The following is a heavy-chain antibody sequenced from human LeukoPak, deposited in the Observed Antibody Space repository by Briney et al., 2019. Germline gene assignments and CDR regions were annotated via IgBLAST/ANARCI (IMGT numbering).Heavy chain of an antibody. J-gene: IGHJ4*02. D-gene: IGHD5/OR15-5a*01. Sequence: SGGSLRLSCAASGLTFSSYAMSWVRQAPGKGLEWVSAISGSGGSTYYADSVKGRFTISRDNSKNTLYLQMNSLRAEDTAVYYCAIYDRAPACFDYWGQGTLVTVSS. CDR3: AIYDRAPACFDY. V-gene: IGHV3-23*01. CDR2: ISGSGGST. CDR1: GLTFSSYA.